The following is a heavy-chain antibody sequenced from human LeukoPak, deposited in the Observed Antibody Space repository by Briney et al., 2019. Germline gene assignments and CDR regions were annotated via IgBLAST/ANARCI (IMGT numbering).Heavy chain of an antibody. V-gene: IGHV1-69*05. CDR2: IIPIFGTA. CDR1: GGTFSSYA. J-gene: IGHJ3*02. Sequence: SVKVSCKASGGTFSSYAISWVRQAPGQGLEWMGGIIPIFGTANYAQKFQGRVTITTDESTSTAYMELSSLRSEDTAVYYCARVSGAMATHDAFDIWGQRTMVTVSS. D-gene: IGHD7-27*01. CDR3: ARVSGAMATHDAFDI.